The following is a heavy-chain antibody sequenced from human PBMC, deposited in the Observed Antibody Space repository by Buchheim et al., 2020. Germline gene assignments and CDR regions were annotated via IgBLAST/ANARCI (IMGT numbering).Heavy chain of an antibody. CDR2: IYHSGST. Sequence: QVQLQESGPGLVKPSGTLSLTCAVSGGSISSSNWWSWVRQPPGKGLEWIGEIYHSGSTNYNPSLKSRVTISVAKSKNQFSLKLSSVTAADTAVYYCARTYCSSTSCRLSDQNPIDYWGQGTL. J-gene: IGHJ4*02. CDR1: GGSISSSNW. V-gene: IGHV4-4*02. D-gene: IGHD2-2*01. CDR3: ARTYCSSTSCRLSDQNPIDY.